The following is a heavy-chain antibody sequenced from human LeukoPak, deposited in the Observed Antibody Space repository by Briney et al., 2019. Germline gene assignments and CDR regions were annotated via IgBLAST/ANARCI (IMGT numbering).Heavy chain of an antibody. Sequence: GGSLRLSCAASGFTFSSYSMNWVRQAPGKGLEWVSSISSSSSYIYYADSVKGRFTISRDNAKNSLYLQMNSLRAEDTAVYYCARDLVVVPHPGRFDPWGQGTLVTVSS. CDR3: ARDLVVVPHPGRFDP. J-gene: IGHJ5*02. CDR2: ISSSSSYI. V-gene: IGHV3-21*01. CDR1: GFTFSSYS. D-gene: IGHD2-2*01.